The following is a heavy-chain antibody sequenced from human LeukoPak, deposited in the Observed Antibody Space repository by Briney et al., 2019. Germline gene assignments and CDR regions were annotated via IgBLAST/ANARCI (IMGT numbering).Heavy chain of an antibody. V-gene: IGHV1-18*04. CDR3: AREANYDILTGYYMPTYYYGMDV. Sequence: ASVKVSCKASGYTFTSYGISWVRQAPGQGLEWMGWISAYNGNTNYAQKLQGRVTMTTDTSTSTAYMELRSLRSDDTAVYYCAREANYDILTGYYMPTYYYGMDVWGKGTTVTVSS. CDR1: GYTFTSYG. J-gene: IGHJ6*04. CDR2: ISAYNGNT. D-gene: IGHD3-9*01.